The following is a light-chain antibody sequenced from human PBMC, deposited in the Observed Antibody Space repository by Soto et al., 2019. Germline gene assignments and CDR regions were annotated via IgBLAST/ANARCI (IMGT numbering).Light chain of an antibody. V-gene: IGLV6-57*04. CDR3: QSYDSSSPVV. CDR2: EDN. J-gene: IGLJ2*01. Sequence: NFMLTQPHSVSESPGKTVTISCTRSSGSIASSSVQWYQQRPGSAPTTVIYEDNQRPSGVPDRFSSSIDTSSNSASLTISGLKTEDEADYYCQSYDSSSPVVFGGGTKLTVL. CDR1: SGSIASSS.